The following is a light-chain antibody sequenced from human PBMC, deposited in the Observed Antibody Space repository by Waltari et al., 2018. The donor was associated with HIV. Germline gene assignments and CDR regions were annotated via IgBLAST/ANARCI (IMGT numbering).Light chain of an antibody. V-gene: IGKV3-11*01. CDR2: DAS. CDR1: QSVSSY. CDR3: QQRSNSPRT. J-gene: IGKJ1*01. Sequence: EIVLTQSPATLSLYPGERATLSCRASQSVSSYLAWYQQKPGQAPRLLIYDASNRATGIPARFSGSGSGTDFTLTISSLEPEDFAVYYCQQRSNSPRTFGQGTKVEFK.